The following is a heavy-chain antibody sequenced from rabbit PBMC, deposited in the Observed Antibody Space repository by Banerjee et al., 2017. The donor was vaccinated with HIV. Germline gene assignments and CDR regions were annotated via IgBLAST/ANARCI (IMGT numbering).Heavy chain of an antibody. CDR3: ARDVGSSYYQGFKL. J-gene: IGHJ4*01. D-gene: IGHD8-1*01. CDR1: GFSFSSTYY. Sequence: QSLEESGGDLVKPGASLTLTCTASGFSFSSTYYMCWVRQAPGKGLEWIACITGGSSGSTYYASWAKGRFTISKTSSTTVTLQMTSLTAADTATYFCARDVGSSYYQGFKLWGPGTLVTVS. V-gene: IGHV1S40*01. CDR2: ITGGSSGST.